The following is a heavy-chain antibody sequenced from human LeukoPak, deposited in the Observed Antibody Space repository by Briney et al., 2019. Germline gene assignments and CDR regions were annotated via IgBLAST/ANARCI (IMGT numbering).Heavy chain of an antibody. D-gene: IGHD6-6*01. CDR2: ISSSSYI. Sequence: GGSLRLSCAASGFTFSSYSMNWVRQAPGKGLEWVSSISSSSYIYYADSVKGRFTISRDNAKNSLYLQMNSLRAEDTAVYYCAREYSSSRAFDYWGQGTLVTVSS. CDR1: GFTFSSYS. J-gene: IGHJ4*02. CDR3: AREYSSSRAFDY. V-gene: IGHV3-21*01.